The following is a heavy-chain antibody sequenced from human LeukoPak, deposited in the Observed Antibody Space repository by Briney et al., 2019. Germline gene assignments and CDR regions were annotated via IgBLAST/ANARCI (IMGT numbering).Heavy chain of an antibody. D-gene: IGHD3/OR15-3a*01. CDR2: ISAYNGNT. Sequence: ASVKVSCKASGYTFTSYGISWVRQAPGQGLEWMGWISAYNGNTNYAQKLQGRVTMTTDTSTSTAYMELRSLRSDDTAVYYCAREDPPTGLYYMDVWGKGTTVTISS. J-gene: IGHJ6*03. CDR3: AREDPPTGLYYMDV. CDR1: GYTFTSYG. V-gene: IGHV1-18*01.